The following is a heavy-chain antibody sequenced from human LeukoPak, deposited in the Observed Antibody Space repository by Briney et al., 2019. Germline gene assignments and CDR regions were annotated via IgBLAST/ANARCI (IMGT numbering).Heavy chain of an antibody. V-gene: IGHV4-34*01. CDR2: INHSGSI. J-gene: IGHJ3*02. Sequence: SETLSLTCAVYGGSFSGYYWSWIRQPPGKGLEWIGEINHSGSINYNPSLKSRVTISVDTSKNQFSLKLSSVTAADTAVYYCAAWAYYYDSSGYYDAFDIWGQGTMVTVSS. CDR3: AAWAYYYDSSGYYDAFDI. CDR1: GGSFSGYY. D-gene: IGHD3-22*01.